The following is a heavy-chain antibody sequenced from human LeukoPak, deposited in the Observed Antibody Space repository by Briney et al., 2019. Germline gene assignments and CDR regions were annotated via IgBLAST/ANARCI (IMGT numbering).Heavy chain of an antibody. V-gene: IGHV3-23*01. CDR2: ISGSGGST. J-gene: IGHJ3*02. Sequence: GGSLRLSCAASGFTFSSYWMSWVRQAPGKGLEWVSAISGSGGSTYYADSVKGRFTISRDNSKNTLYLQMNSLRAEDTAVYYCAKFHYDSSGPDAFDIWGQGTMVTVSS. CDR3: AKFHYDSSGPDAFDI. CDR1: GFTFSSYW. D-gene: IGHD3-22*01.